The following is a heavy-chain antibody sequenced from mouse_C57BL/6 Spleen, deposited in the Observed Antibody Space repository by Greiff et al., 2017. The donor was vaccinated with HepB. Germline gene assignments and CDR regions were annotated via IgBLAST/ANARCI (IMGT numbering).Heavy chain of an antibody. V-gene: IGHV1-5*01. CDR1: GYTFTSYW. CDR2: IYPGNSDT. D-gene: IGHD2-1*01. Sequence: VHVKQSGTVLARPGASVKMSCKTSGYTFTSYWMHWVKQRPGQGLEWIGAIYPGNSDTSYNQKFKGKAKLTAVTSASTAYMELSSLTNEDSAVYYCTYGNGNPWFAYWGQGTLVTVSA. CDR3: TYGNGNPWFAY. J-gene: IGHJ3*01.